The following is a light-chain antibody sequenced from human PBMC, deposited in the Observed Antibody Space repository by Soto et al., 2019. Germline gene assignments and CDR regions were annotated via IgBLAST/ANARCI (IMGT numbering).Light chain of an antibody. CDR2: AAS. Sequence: QMTQSPSSLSASVGDKIIITCRASRDVGSDVSWYQQKPGQAPKLLIYAASNLYTGVPSRFSGSRSGTEFTLTISSLQPEDFATYYCLQYNSYPFTFGGGTKVDIK. J-gene: IGKJ4*01. CDR1: RDVGSD. CDR3: LQYNSYPFT. V-gene: IGKV1-17*01.